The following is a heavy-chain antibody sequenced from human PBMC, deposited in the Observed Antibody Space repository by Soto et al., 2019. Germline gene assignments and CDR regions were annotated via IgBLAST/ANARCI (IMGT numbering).Heavy chain of an antibody. CDR2: IHYSGST. CDR1: GGSISNKRYY. J-gene: IGHJ2*01. D-gene: IGHD6-13*01. CDR3: ARDRGEYTSSWFWYFSH. Sequence: SETLSLTCTVSGGSISNKRYYWGWIRQPPGKGLEWIGSIHYSGSTHDNPSLKSRVTISVDTSKNQLSLKLKSVTAADTAVYYCARDRGEYTSSWFWYFSHWGHGTLVTVSS. V-gene: IGHV4-39*02.